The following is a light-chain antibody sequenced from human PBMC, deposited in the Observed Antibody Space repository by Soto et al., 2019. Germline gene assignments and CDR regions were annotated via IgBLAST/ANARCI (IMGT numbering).Light chain of an antibody. CDR2: GAS. CDR3: QQYSSSPLT. Sequence: EIVLTQSPATLSVSPGQRLTLSCRASQSVNSSYLAWYKHKPGQAPRLXIYGASTRATGIPDRFSGSGSGTEFTLTISRLEPEDFAVYYCQQYSSSPLTFGGGTKVDIK. J-gene: IGKJ4*01. CDR1: QSVNSSY. V-gene: IGKV3-20*01.